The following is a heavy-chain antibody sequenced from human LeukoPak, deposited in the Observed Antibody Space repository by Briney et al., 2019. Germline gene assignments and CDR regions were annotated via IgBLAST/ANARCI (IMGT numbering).Heavy chain of an antibody. CDR1: GFTFSDYY. Sequence: GGSLRLSCAASGFTFSDYYMSWIRQAPGKGLEWVSYISSSSSYTNSADSVKGRFTISRDNAKNSLYLQMNSLRAEDTAVYFCARLDAYNWDFDYWGRGTLVTVSS. D-gene: IGHD3-16*01. CDR3: ARLDAYNWDFDY. J-gene: IGHJ4*02. CDR2: ISSSSSYT. V-gene: IGHV3-11*03.